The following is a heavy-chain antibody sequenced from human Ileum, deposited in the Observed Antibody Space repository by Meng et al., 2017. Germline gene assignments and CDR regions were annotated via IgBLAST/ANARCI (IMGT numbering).Heavy chain of an antibody. CDR2: INANSGDT. CDR1: GYAFTGNY. CDR3: ARDPRWFGESYYFDY. J-gene: IGHJ4*02. D-gene: IGHD3-10*01. Sequence: ASVKVSCKASGYAFTGNYMHWVRQAAGQGLEWVGWINANSGDTHYAQKFQGRVTMTRDTSINTAYMELTSLRSDDTAVYYCARDPRWFGESYYFDYWGQGTRVTGSS. V-gene: IGHV1-2*02.